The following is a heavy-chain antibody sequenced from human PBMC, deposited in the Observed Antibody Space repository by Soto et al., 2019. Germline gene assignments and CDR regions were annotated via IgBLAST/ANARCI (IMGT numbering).Heavy chain of an antibody. J-gene: IGHJ4*02. Sequence: QLQLQESGSGLVKPSQTLSLTCAVSGGSISSGGYSWSWIRQPPGKGLEWIGYIYHSGSTYYNPSLKRRVTISVDRSKNQFSLKLSSVTAADTAVYYCARTSSSWSGYYFDYWGQGTLVTVSS. CDR1: GGSISSGGYS. CDR2: IYHSGST. V-gene: IGHV4-30-2*01. CDR3: ARTSSSWSGYYFDY. D-gene: IGHD6-13*01.